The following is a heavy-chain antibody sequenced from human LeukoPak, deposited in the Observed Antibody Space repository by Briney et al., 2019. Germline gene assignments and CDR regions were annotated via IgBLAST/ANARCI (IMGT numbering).Heavy chain of an antibody. Sequence: KASETLSLTCAVYGGSFSGYYWSWIRQPPGKGLEWIGEINHGGSTTYNPSLKSRVTISVDTSKNQFSLRLTSVTAADTAVYYCARRGVEMSAVRPDNWLDPWGQGTLVTVSS. V-gene: IGHV4-34*01. CDR2: INHGGST. CDR3: ARRGVEMSAVRPDNWLDP. CDR1: GGSFSGYY. J-gene: IGHJ5*02. D-gene: IGHD3-10*01.